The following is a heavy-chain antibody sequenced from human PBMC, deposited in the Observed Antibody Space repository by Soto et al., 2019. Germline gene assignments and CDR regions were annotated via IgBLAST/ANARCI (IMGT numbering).Heavy chain of an antibody. V-gene: IGHV3-48*02. D-gene: IGHD1-26*01. CDR1: GFTFSSYS. J-gene: IGHJ4*02. CDR2: ISTSSSTI. Sequence: EVQLVESGGGLVQPGGSLRLSCAASGFTFSSYSMNWVRQAPGKGLEWVSYISTSSSTIYYADSVKGRFTISRDNAQNALYLQMNGLRDEDTAVYYCAGGYYRVDYWGQGTLVTVSS. CDR3: AGGYYRVDY.